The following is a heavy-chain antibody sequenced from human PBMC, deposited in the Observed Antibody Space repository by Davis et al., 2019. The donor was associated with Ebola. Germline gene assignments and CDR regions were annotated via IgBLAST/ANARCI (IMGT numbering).Heavy chain of an antibody. V-gene: IGHV3-53*05. J-gene: IGHJ5*02. D-gene: IGHD3-22*01. CDR3: ATGVGYYYDT. CDR2: IYSGGST. CDR1: GCGRSIKK. Sequence: GESLKISCVDLGCGRSIKKMSWVRQAPGKGLEWVSIIYSGGSTYYADSVKGRFTISRDNAKNSLYLQMNGLRAEDTALYYCATGVGYYYDTWGQGTLVTVSS.